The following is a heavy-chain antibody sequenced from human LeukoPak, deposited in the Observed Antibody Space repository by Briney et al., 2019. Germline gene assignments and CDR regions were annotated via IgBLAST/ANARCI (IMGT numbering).Heavy chain of an antibody. D-gene: IGHD6-13*01. J-gene: IGHJ4*02. CDR1: GYTFNSYG. V-gene: IGHV1-18*01. CDR3: AREAGSSWGLDY. Sequence: ASVKVSCKASGYTFNSYGIIWVRQAPGQGLEWMGWISGYNGNTNYAQKLQGRVTMTTDTSTSTAYMELRSLTSDDTAVYYCAREAGSSWGLDYWGQGTLVTVSS. CDR2: ISGYNGNT.